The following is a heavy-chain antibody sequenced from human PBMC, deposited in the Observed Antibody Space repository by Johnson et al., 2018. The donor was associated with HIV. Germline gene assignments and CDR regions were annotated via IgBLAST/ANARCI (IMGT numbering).Heavy chain of an antibody. CDR3: TTYYGWAFDI. D-gene: IGHD3-10*01. CDR2: IKSKSDGGTT. CDR1: GFSLTNAR. V-gene: IGHV3-15*05. J-gene: IGHJ3*02. Sequence: VQLVESGGGLVNPGGSLRLSCAASGFSLTNARMNWVRQAPGKGLEWVGRIKSKSDGGTTDYAAPVKGRFTISRDDSKDTMYLQMNSLETEDTAVYYCTTYYGWAFDIWGQGTMVTVSS.